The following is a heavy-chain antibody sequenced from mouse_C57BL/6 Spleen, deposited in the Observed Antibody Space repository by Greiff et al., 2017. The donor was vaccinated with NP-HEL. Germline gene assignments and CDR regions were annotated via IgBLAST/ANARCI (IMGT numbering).Heavy chain of an antibody. CDR1: GYTFTSYG. Sequence: QVQLQQSGAELARPGASVKLSCKASGYTFTSYGISWVKQRTGQGLEWIGEIYPRSGNTYYNEKFKGKATLTADKSSRTAYMELRSLTSEDSAVYFCARLRAITTVVGYYFDYWGQGTTLTVSS. CDR2: IYPRSGNT. J-gene: IGHJ2*01. CDR3: ARLRAITTVVGYYFDY. D-gene: IGHD1-1*01. V-gene: IGHV1-81*01.